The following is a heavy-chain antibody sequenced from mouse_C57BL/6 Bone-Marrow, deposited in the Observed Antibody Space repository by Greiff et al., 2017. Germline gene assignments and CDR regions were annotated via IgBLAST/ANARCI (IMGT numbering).Heavy chain of an antibody. Sequence: VQLQQSGPELVKPGASVKISCKASGYAFSSSWMHWVKQRPGKGLEWIGRICPGDGDTNYNGQFKGKATLTADKASSTAYMPLNILISEVTAVYFCARRFDSYYYGSNLYYYAMDYWGQGTSVTVSS. CDR3: ARRFDSYYYGSNLYYYAMDY. CDR1: GYAFSSSW. CDR2: ICPGDGDT. J-gene: IGHJ4*01. V-gene: IGHV1-82*01. D-gene: IGHD1-1*01.